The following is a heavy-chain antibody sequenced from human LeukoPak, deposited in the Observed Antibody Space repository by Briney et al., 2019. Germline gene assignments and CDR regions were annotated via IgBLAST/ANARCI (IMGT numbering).Heavy chain of an antibody. D-gene: IGHD3-22*01. CDR2: IYYTGTT. Sequence: SETLSLTCTVSGGSMNINNYYWAWIRQSPGKGLEWLGSIYYTGTTYYNPSLDHRVTISVDTSKNQFSLRLSFVTAADTAVYFCARARNYYDSSDYYYEGDAFDIWGQGTMVTVSS. CDR3: ARARNYYDSSDYYYEGDAFDI. V-gene: IGHV4-39*07. CDR1: GGSMNINNYY. J-gene: IGHJ3*02.